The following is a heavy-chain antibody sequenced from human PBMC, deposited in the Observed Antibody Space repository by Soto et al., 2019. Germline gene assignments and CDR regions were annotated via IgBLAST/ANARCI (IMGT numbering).Heavy chain of an antibody. Sequence: GGSLRLSCAASGFTFSSYSMNWVRQAPGKGLEWVSYISSSSSTIYYADSVKGRFTISRDNAKNSLYLQMNSLRDEDTAVYYCAIEGSGWTPYYYYGMDVWGQGTTVTVSS. CDR1: GFTFSSYS. J-gene: IGHJ6*02. V-gene: IGHV3-48*02. CDR3: AIEGSGWTPYYYYGMDV. CDR2: ISSSSSTI. D-gene: IGHD6-19*01.